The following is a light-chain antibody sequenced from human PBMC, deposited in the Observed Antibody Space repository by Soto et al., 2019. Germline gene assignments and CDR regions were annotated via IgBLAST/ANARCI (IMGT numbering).Light chain of an antibody. CDR2: DVS. Sequence: QSVLTQPASVSGSPGQSIAISCTGTSSDVGGYSYVSWYQQRPGKAPKLVTSDVSNRPSGVSDRFSGSKSGNTASLTISGLQTEDEADYYCASYTTSSTYVFGTGTKVTVL. V-gene: IGLV2-14*01. CDR1: SSDVGGYSY. CDR3: ASYTTSSTYV. J-gene: IGLJ1*01.